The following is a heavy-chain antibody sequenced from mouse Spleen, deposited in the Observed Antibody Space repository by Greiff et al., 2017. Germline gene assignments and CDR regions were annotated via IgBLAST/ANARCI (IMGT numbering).Heavy chain of an antibody. D-gene: IGHD1-1*01. Sequence: QVQLQQPGAELVRPGSSVKLSCKASGYTFTSYWMHWVKQRPGQGLEWIGYINPSSGYTKYNQKFKDKATLTADKSSSTAYMQLSSLTYEDSAVYYCARDYYGSSLDYWGQGTTRTVSS. CDR1: GYTFTSYW. V-gene: IGHV1-7*01. CDR3: ARDYYGSSLDY. CDR2: INPSSGYT. J-gene: IGHJ2*01.